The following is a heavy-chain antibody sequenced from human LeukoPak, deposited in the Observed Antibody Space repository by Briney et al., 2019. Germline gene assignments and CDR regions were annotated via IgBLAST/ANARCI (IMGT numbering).Heavy chain of an antibody. Sequence: PGGSLRLSCAASGSTFSNYWMTWVRQAPGKGLEWVANIKLDGSEKYYVDSVKGRFTISRDNAKNSLYLQMNSLRAEDTAVYYCAILSYYDILTGYYNRVSAPDPRDYWGQGTLVTVSS. CDR2: IKLDGSEK. J-gene: IGHJ4*02. CDR3: AILSYYDILTGYYNRVSAPDPRDY. CDR1: GSTFSNYW. V-gene: IGHV3-7*01. D-gene: IGHD3-9*01.